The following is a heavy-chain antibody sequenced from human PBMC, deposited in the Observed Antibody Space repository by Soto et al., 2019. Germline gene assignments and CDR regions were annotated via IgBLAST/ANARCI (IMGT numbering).Heavy chain of an antibody. V-gene: IGHV2-5*01. Sequence: GAGPTVVKPTQTLTLTCTLSGFSLSTSGVGVGWIRQPPGKALEWLALIYWNDDKRYSPSLKSRLTITKDTSKNQVVLTMTNMDPVDTATYYCALRERADFDYWGQGTLVTVSS. CDR2: IYWNDDK. CDR3: ALRERADFDY. CDR1: GFSLSTSGVG. D-gene: IGHD3-3*01. J-gene: IGHJ4*02.